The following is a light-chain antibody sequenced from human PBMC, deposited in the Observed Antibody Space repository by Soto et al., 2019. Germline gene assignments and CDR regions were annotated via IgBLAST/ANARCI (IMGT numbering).Light chain of an antibody. J-gene: IGLJ2*01. CDR2: DVI. Sequence: QSALTQPASVSGSPGQSITISCTGTSSDVGGYNYVYWYQQHPGKAPKLMIYDVINRPSGVSNRFSGSKSGNTASLTISGLQAEDEADYYCSSYTSSSAVVFGGGTKLTVL. CDR1: SSDVGGYNY. CDR3: SSYTSSSAVV. V-gene: IGLV2-14*01.